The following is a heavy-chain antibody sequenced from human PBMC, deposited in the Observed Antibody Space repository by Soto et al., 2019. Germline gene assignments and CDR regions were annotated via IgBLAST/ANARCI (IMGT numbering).Heavy chain of an antibody. CDR3: ARGRGVIAEPLDY. V-gene: IGHV4-34*01. CDR1: GGSFSGYY. CDR2: INHSGST. D-gene: IGHD3-10*01. J-gene: IGHJ4*02. Sequence: QVQLQQWGAGLLKPSETLSLTCAVYGGSFSGYYWSWIRQPPGKGLEWIGEINHSGSTNYNPSLKSRVTISVDTSKNQFSLKLSSVTAADTAVYYCARGRGVIAEPLDYWGQGTLVTVSS.